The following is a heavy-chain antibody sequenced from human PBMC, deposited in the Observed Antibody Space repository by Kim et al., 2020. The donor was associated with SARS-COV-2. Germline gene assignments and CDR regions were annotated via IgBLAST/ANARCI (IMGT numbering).Heavy chain of an antibody. V-gene: IGHV5-10-1*01. CDR2: IDPSDSYT. Sequence: GESLKISCKGSGYSFTSYWISWVRQMPGKGLEWMGRIDPSDSYTNYSPSFQGHVTISADKSISTAYLQWSSLKASDTAMYYCARGVMGLPLWRNGEPLDYWGQGTLVTVSS. J-gene: IGHJ4*02. D-gene: IGHD4-17*01. CDR3: ARGVMGLPLWRNGEPLDY. CDR1: GYSFTSYW.